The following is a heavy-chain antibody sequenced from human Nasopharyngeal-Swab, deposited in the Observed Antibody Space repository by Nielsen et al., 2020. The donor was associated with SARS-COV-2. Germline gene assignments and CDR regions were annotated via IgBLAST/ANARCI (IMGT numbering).Heavy chain of an antibody. CDR2: IYHSGST. CDR3: ARGLSSGPFDY. J-gene: IGHJ4*02. D-gene: IGHD6-19*01. Sequence: RQAPGKGLEWIGCIYHSGSTNYNPSLKSRVTISVDTSKNQFSLKLSSVTAADTAVYYCARGLSSGPFDYWGQGTLVTVSS. V-gene: IGHV4-34*01.